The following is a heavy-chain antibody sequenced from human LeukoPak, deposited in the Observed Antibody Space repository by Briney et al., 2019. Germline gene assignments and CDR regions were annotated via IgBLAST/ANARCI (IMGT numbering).Heavy chain of an antibody. Sequence: ASVKVSCKASGYTFTSYGISWVRQAPGQGLEWMGWISAYNGNTNYAQKLQGRVTMTTDTSTSTAYMELSSLRSEDTAVYYCARVDAGDSSGSEPDYWGQGTLVTVSS. D-gene: IGHD3-22*01. CDR1: GYTFTSYG. J-gene: IGHJ4*02. CDR2: ISAYNGNT. V-gene: IGHV1-18*01. CDR3: ARVDAGDSSGSEPDY.